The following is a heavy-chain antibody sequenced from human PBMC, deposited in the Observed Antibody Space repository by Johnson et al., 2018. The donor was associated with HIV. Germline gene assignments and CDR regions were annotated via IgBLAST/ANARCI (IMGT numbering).Heavy chain of an antibody. CDR2: ISSSGTTI. CDR3: AKAPYGSGIRPVAFDI. CDR1: GFTFSDYY. J-gene: IGHJ3*02. D-gene: IGHD3-10*01. Sequence: VQLVESGGGLVKPGGSLRLSCAASGFTFSDYYMSWIRQAPGKGLEWVSCISSSGTTIYYADSMKGRFTISRDKAKNSLYLQMNSLRAEDTAVYYCAKAPYGSGIRPVAFDIWGQGTMVSVSS. V-gene: IGHV3-11*04.